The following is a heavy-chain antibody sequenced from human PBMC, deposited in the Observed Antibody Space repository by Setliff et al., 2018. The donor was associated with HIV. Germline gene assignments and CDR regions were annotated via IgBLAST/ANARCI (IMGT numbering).Heavy chain of an antibody. J-gene: IGHJ4*02. CDR1: GDSVSSASYY. CDR2: IYHSGST. CDR3: ARAGMGALRSLFDY. V-gene: IGHV4-38-2*02. Sequence: TSETLSLTCTVSGDSVSSASYYWSWIRQPPGKGLEWIASIYHSGSTYYNPSLKSRVIISVDTSKNQFSLNLNSVTAADTAIYYCARAGMGALRSLFDYWGQGTLVTVSS. D-gene: IGHD1-26*01.